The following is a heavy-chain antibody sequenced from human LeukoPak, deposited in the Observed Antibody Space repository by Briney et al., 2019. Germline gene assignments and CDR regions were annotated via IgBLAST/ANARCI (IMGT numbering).Heavy chain of an antibody. CDR3: ARRLGSCDAFDI. D-gene: IGHD1-26*01. CDR1: GGSISSSSYY. CDR2: IYYSGST. J-gene: IGHJ3*02. V-gene: IGHV4-39*01. Sequence: SETLSLTCTVSGGSISSSSYYWGWIRQPPGKGLEWIGSIYYSGSTYYNPSLKSRVTISVDTSKNQFSLKLSSVTAADTAVYYCARRLGSCDAFDIWGQGTMVTVSS.